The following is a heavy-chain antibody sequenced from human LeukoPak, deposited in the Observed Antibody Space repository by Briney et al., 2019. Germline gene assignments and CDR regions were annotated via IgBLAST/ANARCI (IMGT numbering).Heavy chain of an antibody. V-gene: IGHV3-21*01. CDR3: ARDKGDVTIFGVVRAPVDYFDY. Sequence: GGSLRLSCAASGFTFSSYSMNWVRQAPGKGLEWVSSISSSSSYIYYADSVKGRFTISRDNAKNSLYLQMNSLRAEDTAVYYCARDKGDVTIFGVVRAPVDYFDYWGQGTLVTVSS. CDR1: GFTFSSYS. J-gene: IGHJ4*02. D-gene: IGHD3-3*01. CDR2: ISSSSSYI.